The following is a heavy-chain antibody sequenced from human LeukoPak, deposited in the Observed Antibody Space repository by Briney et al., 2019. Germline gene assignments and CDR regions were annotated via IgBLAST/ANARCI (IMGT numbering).Heavy chain of an antibody. CDR2: INPKSGGT. CDR3: ARYGFNGI. Sequence: ASVKVSCKASGYTFTGYDMNRVRQAPGQGGEWRGWINPKSGGTNYAQKFQGRVTMTKDTFISTAYMELSRLRSVYSAVYYCARYGFNGIWGQGTLVTVSS. V-gene: IGHV1-2*02. J-gene: IGHJ4*02. CDR1: GYTFTGYD. D-gene: IGHD3-10*01.